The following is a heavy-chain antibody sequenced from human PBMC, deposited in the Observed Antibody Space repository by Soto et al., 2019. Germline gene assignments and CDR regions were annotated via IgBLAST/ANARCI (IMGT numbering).Heavy chain of an antibody. D-gene: IGHD3-3*01. Sequence: QVQLQESGPGLVKPSQTLSLTCTVSGGSISSGGYYWSWIRQHPGKGLEWIGYIYYSGSTYYNPSLKSRVTISVDTSKNQFSLKLSSVTAADTAVYYCARAPTLDYDFWSGYYSGLPIYGMDVWGQGTTVTVSS. CDR1: GGSISSGGYY. J-gene: IGHJ6*02. CDR3: ARAPTLDYDFWSGYYSGLPIYGMDV. CDR2: IYYSGST. V-gene: IGHV4-31*03.